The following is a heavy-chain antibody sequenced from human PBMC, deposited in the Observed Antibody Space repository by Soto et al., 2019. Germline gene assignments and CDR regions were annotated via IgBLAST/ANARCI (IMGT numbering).Heavy chain of an antibody. J-gene: IGHJ4*02. CDR1: GGSISNTNYY. V-gene: IGHV4-39*01. D-gene: IGHD3-22*01. Sequence: QLQLQESGPGLVKPSETLSLTCTVSGGSISNTNYYWGWIRQPPGKGLEWIGSIYYSGSTHYSPSLKSRVTISVDTSKNQFSLKLSSVTAADTAVYYCARNETSGYFDYWGQGTLVTVSS. CDR2: IYYSGST. CDR3: ARNETSGYFDY.